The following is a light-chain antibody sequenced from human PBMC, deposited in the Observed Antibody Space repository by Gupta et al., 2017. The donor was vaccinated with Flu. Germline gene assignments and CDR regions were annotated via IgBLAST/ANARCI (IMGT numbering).Light chain of an antibody. J-gene: IGLJ1*01. CDR3: KSFASNIAYI. Sequence: SVTISCIGSTTDIGTYDHVAWYQQYPGKAPKLIIFDVSQRPSGISDRFSGSKSGTTASLTISGLQPEDEADYYCKSFASNIAYIFGTGTQVTVL. CDR1: TTDIGTYDH. CDR2: DVS. V-gene: IGLV2-14*03.